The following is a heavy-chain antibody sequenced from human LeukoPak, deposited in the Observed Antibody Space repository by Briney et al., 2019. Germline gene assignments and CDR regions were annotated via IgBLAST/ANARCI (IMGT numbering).Heavy chain of an antibody. J-gene: IGHJ5*02. Sequence: GGSLRLSCAASGFTFSTYAMHWVRQAPGKGLEWVADISFDGGTKYYADFVKGRFTNSRDNSKNTLYLQMNSLRTEDTAVYYCARVLSACSSTSCYNWFDPWGQGTLVTVSS. D-gene: IGHD2-2*01. CDR2: ISFDGGTK. V-gene: IGHV3-30*01. CDR3: ARVLSACSSTSCYNWFDP. CDR1: GFTFSTYA.